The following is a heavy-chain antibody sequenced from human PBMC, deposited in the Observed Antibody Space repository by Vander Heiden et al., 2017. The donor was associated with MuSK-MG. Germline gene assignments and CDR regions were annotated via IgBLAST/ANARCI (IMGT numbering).Heavy chain of an antibody. CDR3: ARSYYDFLSGYPYYYYYYMDV. D-gene: IGHD3-3*01. J-gene: IGHJ6*03. CDR1: GGSISSYY. CDR2: IYYSGST. Sequence: QVQLQESGPGLVKPSETLSLTCTVSGGSISSYYWSWIRQPPGKGLEWIGYIYYSGSTNYNPSLKSRVTIAVDTSKNQFSLKLSSVTAADTAVYYCARSYYDFLSGYPYYYYYYMDVWGKGTTVTVSS. V-gene: IGHV4-59*01.